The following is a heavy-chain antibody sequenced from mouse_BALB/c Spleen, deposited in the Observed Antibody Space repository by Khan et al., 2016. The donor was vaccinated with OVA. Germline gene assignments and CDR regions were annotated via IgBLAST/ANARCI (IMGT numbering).Heavy chain of an antibody. CDR3: VRVGGYCDSYYYAMDY. D-gene: IGHD2-3*01. Sequence: EVELVESGGGLVKPGGSLKLSCAASGFTFTNFAMSWVRQSPEKRLEWVAEISSGGSYTFYPDTVTGRFTISRDTAKNTLYLEMTSLKSEDTAVYYGVRVGGYCDSYYYAMDYWGQGTSVTVSS. CDR1: GFTFTNFA. CDR2: ISSGGSYT. V-gene: IGHV5-9-4*01. J-gene: IGHJ4*01.